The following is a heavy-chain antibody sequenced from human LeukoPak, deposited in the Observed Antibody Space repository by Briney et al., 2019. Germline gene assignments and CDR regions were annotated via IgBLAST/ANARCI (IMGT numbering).Heavy chain of an antibody. CDR2: IHISLSPL. J-gene: IGHJ2*01. D-gene: IGHD6-19*01. V-gene: IGHV3-48*04. CDR3: ARLPLHSSGPRDWYFDL. Sequence: GGSLRLSCAASGFTFSSYSMNWVRQAPGQGLEWVSYIHISLSPLYYADSVKGRFTISRDNAKNSLYLQMNSLRAEDTAVYYCARLPLHSSGPRDWYFDLWGRGTLVTVSS. CDR1: GFTFSSYS.